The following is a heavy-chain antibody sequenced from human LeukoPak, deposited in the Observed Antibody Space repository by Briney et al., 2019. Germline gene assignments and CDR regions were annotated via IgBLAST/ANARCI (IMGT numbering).Heavy chain of an antibody. CDR1: GFTFSSYS. D-gene: IGHD6-13*01. CDR3: AGDEYSSSWYDDSHGY. J-gene: IGHJ4*02. V-gene: IGHV3-21*01. CDR2: ISSSSSYI. Sequence: NPGGSLRLSCAASGFTFSSYSMNWVRQAPGKGLEWVSSISSSSSYIYYADSVKGRFTISRDNAKNSLYLQMNSLRAEDTAVYYCAGDEYSSSWYDDSHGYWGQGTLVTVSS.